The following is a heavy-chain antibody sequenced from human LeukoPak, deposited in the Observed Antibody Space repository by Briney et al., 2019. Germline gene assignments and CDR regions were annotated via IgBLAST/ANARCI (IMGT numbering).Heavy chain of an antibody. J-gene: IGHJ5*02. CDR2: IYPGDSDT. V-gene: IGHV5-51*01. D-gene: IGHD2-2*02. CDR1: GYRFTSYW. CDR3: AREVAPAAIRQEYNWFDP. Sequence: GESLKISCKGSGYRFTSYWIGWVRQMPGKGLEWMGIIYPGDSDTRYSPSFQGQVTISADKSISTAYLQWSSLKASDTAMYYCAREVAPAAIRQEYNWFDPWGQGTLVTVSS.